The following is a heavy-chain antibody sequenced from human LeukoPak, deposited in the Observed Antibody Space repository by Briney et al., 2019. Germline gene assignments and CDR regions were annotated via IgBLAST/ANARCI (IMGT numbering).Heavy chain of an antibody. CDR1: GFTFSSYG. CDR3: ARRPKDYYYYMDV. V-gene: IGHV3-30*02. J-gene: IGHJ6*03. Sequence: GGSLRLSCAASGFTFSSYGMHWVRQAPGKGLEWVAFIRDDGSIKYYADSLKGQFTVSRDNSKNTLYLQMNSLRAEDTAVYYCARRPKDYYYYMDVWGNGTTVTVSS. CDR2: IRDDGSIK.